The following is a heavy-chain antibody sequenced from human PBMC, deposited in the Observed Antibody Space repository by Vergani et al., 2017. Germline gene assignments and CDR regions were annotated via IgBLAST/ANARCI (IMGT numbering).Heavy chain of an antibody. V-gene: IGHV1-46*01. CDR3: ARDSRYCSSTSCYVGRDWFDP. D-gene: IGHD2-2*01. Sequence: QVQLVQSGAEVKKPGASVKVSCKASGYTFTSYYMHWVRQAPGQGLEWMGIINPSGGSTSYAQKFQGRVTMTRDTSTSTVYMELSSLRSEDTAVYYCARDSRYCSSTSCYVGRDWFDPWGQGTLVTVSP. J-gene: IGHJ5*02. CDR2: INPSGGST. CDR1: GYTFTSYY.